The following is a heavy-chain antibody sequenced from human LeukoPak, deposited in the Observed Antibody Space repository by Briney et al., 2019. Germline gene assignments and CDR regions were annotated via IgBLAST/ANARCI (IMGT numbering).Heavy chain of an antibody. CDR1: GYTFTSYG. D-gene: IGHD3-22*01. V-gene: IGHV1-18*01. Sequence: ASVKVSCKASGYTFTSYGISWVRQAPGQGLEWMGWISAYSGDTNYAQKFQGRATMTTDTSTSTAYMELRSLSSDDTAVYYCARGPDSSGFYYFDYWGQGTLVTVSS. CDR2: ISAYSGDT. J-gene: IGHJ4*02. CDR3: ARGPDSSGFYYFDY.